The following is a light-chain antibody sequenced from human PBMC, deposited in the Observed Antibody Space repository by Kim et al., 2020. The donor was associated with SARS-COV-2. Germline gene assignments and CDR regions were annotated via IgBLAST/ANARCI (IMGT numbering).Light chain of an antibody. CDR3: GTWDSSLSAGPV. CDR2: DNN. Sequence: QKVTISCSGSSSNIENNYVSWCQQRPGTAPKLLIYDNNKRPSGIPDRFSGSKSGTSATLGITGLQTGDEADYYCGTWDSSLSAGPVFGGGTQLTVL. CDR1: SSNIENNY. V-gene: IGLV1-51*01. J-gene: IGLJ2*01.